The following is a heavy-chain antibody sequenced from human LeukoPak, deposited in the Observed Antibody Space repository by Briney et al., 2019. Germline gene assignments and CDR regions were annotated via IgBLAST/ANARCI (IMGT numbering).Heavy chain of an antibody. CDR1: GGSISSSSYY. CDR3: ARVSYDILTGSTWYFDL. CDR2: IYYSGST. Sequence: SETLSLTCTVSGGSISSSSYYWGWIRQPPGKGLEWIGSIYYSGSTYYNPSLKSRVTISVDTSKNQFSLKLSSVTAADTAVYYCARVSYDILTGSTWYFDLWGRGTLVTVSS. J-gene: IGHJ2*01. V-gene: IGHV4-39*07. D-gene: IGHD3-9*01.